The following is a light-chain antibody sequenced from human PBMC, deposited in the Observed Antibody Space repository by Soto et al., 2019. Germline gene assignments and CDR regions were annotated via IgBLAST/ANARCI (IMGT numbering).Light chain of an antibody. CDR3: PSWRTRTTLI. Sequence: QSVLTQPASVSGSPGQSITISCTGTSSDIGAYNFVPWYQQHPGKAPKLMLYDVNIRPSGVSNRFSASKSGNTASLTISGLQAEDEADYSCPSWRTRTTLIFGGGTKVTVL. CDR2: DVN. J-gene: IGLJ2*01. V-gene: IGLV2-14*03. CDR1: SSDIGAYNF.